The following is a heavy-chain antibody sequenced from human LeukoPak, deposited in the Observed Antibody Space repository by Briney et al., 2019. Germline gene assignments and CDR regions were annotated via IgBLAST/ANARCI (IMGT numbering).Heavy chain of an antibody. V-gene: IGHV3-30-3*01. CDR2: ISHDGSNK. Sequence: RGSLRLSCAASGFTFSSYAMHWVRQAPGKGLEWVAVISHDGSNKYYADSVKGRFTISRDNSKNTLYLQMNSLRPEDTAVYYCARDTGPGSSGWSAVFYWGQGTLVTVSS. CDR3: ARDTGPGSSGWSAVFY. CDR1: GFTFSSYA. J-gene: IGHJ4*02. D-gene: IGHD6-19*01.